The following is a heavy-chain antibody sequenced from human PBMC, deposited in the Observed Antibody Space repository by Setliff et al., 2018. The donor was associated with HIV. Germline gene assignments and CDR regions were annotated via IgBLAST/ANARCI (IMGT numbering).Heavy chain of an antibody. Sequence: GGSLRLSCAASGFTFSSYGMHWVRQAPGKGLEWVAIIWYDGDTEYYADSVKGRFSISRDNDKNSVHLQMTSLRAEDTAVYYCASSGSGSYINWFGPWGQGTLVTVSS. J-gene: IGHJ5*02. V-gene: IGHV3-33*01. D-gene: IGHD3-10*01. CDR2: IWYDGDTE. CDR1: GFTFSSYG. CDR3: ASSGSGSYINWFGP.